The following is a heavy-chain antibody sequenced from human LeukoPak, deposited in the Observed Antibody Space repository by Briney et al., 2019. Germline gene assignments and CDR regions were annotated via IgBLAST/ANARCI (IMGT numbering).Heavy chain of an antibody. CDR3: AKDVVPRYDILTGYYRRGGIYGMDV. D-gene: IGHD3-9*01. J-gene: IGHJ6*04. Sequence: GGSLRLSCAASGFTFDDYAMHWVRQAPGKGLEWVSLISWDGGSTYYADSVKGRFTISRDNSKNSLYLQMNSLRAEDTALYYCAKDVVPRYDILTGYYRRGGIYGMDVWGKGTTVTVSS. CDR2: ISWDGGST. V-gene: IGHV3-43D*04. CDR1: GFTFDDYA.